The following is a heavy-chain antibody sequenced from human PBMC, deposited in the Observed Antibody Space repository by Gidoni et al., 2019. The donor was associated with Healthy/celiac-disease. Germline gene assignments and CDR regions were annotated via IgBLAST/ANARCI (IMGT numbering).Heavy chain of an antibody. J-gene: IGHJ4*02. Sequence: QVQLVQSGAEVKKPGASVKVSCKASGYTFTGYYMHWVRQAPGQGLEWMGWINPNSGGTNYAQKFQGRVTMTRDTSSSTAYMELSRLRSDDTAVYYCARGEITIFGVVSVPFFGYWGQGTLVTVSS. V-gene: IGHV1-2*02. CDR2: INPNSGGT. CDR3: ARGEITIFGVVSVPFFGY. CDR1: GYTFTGYY. D-gene: IGHD3-3*01.